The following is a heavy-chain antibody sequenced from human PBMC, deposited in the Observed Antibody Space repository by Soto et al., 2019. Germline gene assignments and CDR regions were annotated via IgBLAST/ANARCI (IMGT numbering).Heavy chain of an antibody. D-gene: IGHD3-10*01. CDR1: GDSISSSNYF. Sequence: PSETLSLTCTVSGDSISSSNYFWGWIRQPPGKGLEWIGTIFYSGSTYYNPSLKSRVTISVDTSKNQFSLKLTSVTAADTALYYCARRYGWLYCDYWGQGSLVTVS. CDR2: IFYSGST. J-gene: IGHJ4*02. V-gene: IGHV4-39*01. CDR3: ARRYGWLYCDY.